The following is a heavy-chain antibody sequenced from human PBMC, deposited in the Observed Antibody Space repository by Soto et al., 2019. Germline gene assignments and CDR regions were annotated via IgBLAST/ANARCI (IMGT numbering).Heavy chain of an antibody. J-gene: IGHJ6*02. Sequence: GGSLRLSCAASGFTVSDNYMSWVRQAPGKGLEWVSVIYTGGSTYYADSVKGRFTISRDNSKNTLYLQMNSLRAEDTAVYYCARDVTIFGVERYYYFGLDVWGQGTTVTVSS. V-gene: IGHV3-53*01. CDR1: GFTVSDNY. CDR2: IYTGGST. D-gene: IGHD3-3*01. CDR3: ARDVTIFGVERYYYFGLDV.